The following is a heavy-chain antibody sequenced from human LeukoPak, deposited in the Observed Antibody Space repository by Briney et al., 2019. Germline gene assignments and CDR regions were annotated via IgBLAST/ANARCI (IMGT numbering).Heavy chain of an antibody. CDR2: MHHSGST. CDR3: ARHDGGGYSKFDY. Sequence: PSETLSLTCAVSGYSISTGYYWGWIRQPPGKGLEWIGSMHHSGSTYYNPSLRSRVTISLDTSKNQLSLKLSSLTAADTAVYYCARHDGGGYSKFDYWGQGTLVTVSS. CDR1: GYSISTGYY. J-gene: IGHJ4*02. V-gene: IGHV4-38-2*01. D-gene: IGHD1-26*01.